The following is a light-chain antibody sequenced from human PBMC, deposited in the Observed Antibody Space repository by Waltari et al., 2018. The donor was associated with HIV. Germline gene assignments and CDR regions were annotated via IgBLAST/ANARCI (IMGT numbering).Light chain of an antibody. Sequence: DIQMTQSPSSLSSSLGDRSAITCRTSQRISSYLNWYQQKPGTAPKLLIYAASILQTGVPSRFTGSGSGTDFTLTISSLQPEDFAIYYCQQSYSTPPYNFGQGTKLEIK. CDR1: QRISSY. V-gene: IGKV1-39*01. J-gene: IGKJ2*01. CDR2: AAS. CDR3: QQSYSTPPYN.